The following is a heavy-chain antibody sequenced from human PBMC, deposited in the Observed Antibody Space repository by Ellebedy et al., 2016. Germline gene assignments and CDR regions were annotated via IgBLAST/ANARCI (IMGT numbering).Heavy chain of an antibody. Sequence: GGSLRLSCAASGFTFRSYAMSWVRQAPGKGLQWVSGISATGGSTYYADSVKGRFTISRDNSKNTMYLQLNSLRAEDTAMYYCARRSSGTPFDYWGQGILVTVSS. CDR2: ISATGGST. CDR3: ARRSSGTPFDY. D-gene: IGHD3-10*01. V-gene: IGHV3-23*01. CDR1: GFTFRSYA. J-gene: IGHJ4*02.